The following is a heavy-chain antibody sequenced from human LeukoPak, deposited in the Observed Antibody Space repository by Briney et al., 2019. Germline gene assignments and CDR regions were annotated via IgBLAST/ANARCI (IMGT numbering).Heavy chain of an antibody. CDR1: EFTFSRYA. Sequence: GGSLRLSCATSEFTFSRYAMNWIRQAPGKGLEWVSFISSDTPNKNYADSVRGRFTISRDNAKNSVYLQLNSLRAEDTAMYYCARDLGGPDYWGQGTLVTVSS. D-gene: IGHD3-16*01. V-gene: IGHV3-21*01. CDR3: ARDLGGPDY. CDR2: ISSDTPNK. J-gene: IGHJ4*02.